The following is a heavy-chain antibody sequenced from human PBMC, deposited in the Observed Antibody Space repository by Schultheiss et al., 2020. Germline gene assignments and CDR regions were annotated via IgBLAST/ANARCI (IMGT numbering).Heavy chain of an antibody. Sequence: GGSLRLSCAASGFTFSSEWMHWVRQAPGKGLEWVSAISGSGGSTYYADSVKGRFTISRDNSKNTLYLQMNSLRAEDTAVYYCAKGGYSYGHFDYWGQGTLVTVSS. CDR3: AKGGYSYGHFDY. J-gene: IGHJ4*02. CDR2: ISGSGGST. CDR1: GFTFSSEW. V-gene: IGHV3-23*01. D-gene: IGHD5-18*01.